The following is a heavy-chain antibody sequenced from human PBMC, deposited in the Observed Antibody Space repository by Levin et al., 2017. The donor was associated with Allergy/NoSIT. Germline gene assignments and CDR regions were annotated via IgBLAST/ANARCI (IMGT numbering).Heavy chain of an antibody. J-gene: IGHJ6*02. CDR1: GFTFSSYG. V-gene: IGHV3-33*01. D-gene: IGHD5-18*01. Sequence: GESLKISCAASGFTFSSYGMHWVRQAPGKGLEWVAVIWYDGSNKYYADSVKGRFTISRDNSKNTLYLQMNSLRAEDTAVYYCARDKGYSYGYGPYYYGMDVWGQGTTVTVSS. CDR3: ARDKGYSYGYGPYYYGMDV. CDR2: IWYDGSNK.